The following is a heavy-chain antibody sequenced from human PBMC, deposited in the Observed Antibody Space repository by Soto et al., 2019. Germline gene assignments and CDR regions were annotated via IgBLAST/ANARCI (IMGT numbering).Heavy chain of an antibody. D-gene: IGHD1-1*01. V-gene: IGHV1-3*01. CDR1: GYTFTSYA. Sequence: GASVKVSCKASGYTFTSYAMHWVRQAPGQRLEWMGWINAGNGNTKYSQKFQGRVTITRDTSASTAYMELSGLRSEDTAVYYCAKPAGTRWHFDYWGQGTLVTVSS. J-gene: IGHJ4*02. CDR3: AKPAGTRWHFDY. CDR2: INAGNGNT.